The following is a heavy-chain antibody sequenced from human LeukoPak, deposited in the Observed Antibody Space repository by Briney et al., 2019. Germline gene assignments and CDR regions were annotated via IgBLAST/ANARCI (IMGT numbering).Heavy chain of an antibody. D-gene: IGHD6-19*01. V-gene: IGHV4-34*01. CDR1: GGSFSGYY. J-gene: IGHJ4*02. CDR3: ARDSSGWYSY. Sequence: SETLSLTCAVYGGSFSGYYWSWIRQPPGKGLEWIGEINHSGSTNYNPSLKSRVTISVDTSKNQFSLKLSSVTAADTAVYYCARDSSGWYSYWGQGTLVTVSS. CDR2: INHSGST.